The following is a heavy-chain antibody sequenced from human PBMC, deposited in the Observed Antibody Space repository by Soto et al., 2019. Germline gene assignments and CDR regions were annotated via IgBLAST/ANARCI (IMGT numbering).Heavy chain of an antibody. CDR3: AAVGIASVGYYNGMDV. CDR2: IVVGSGNT. Sequence: ASVKVSCKASGFTFTTSAVQWVRQARGQRLEWIGWIVVGSGNTIYAQRFQERVAITRDMSTSTAYMELSSLRSEDTAVYYCAAVGIASVGYYNGMDVWGQGTTVTVSS. J-gene: IGHJ6*02. D-gene: IGHD6-13*01. V-gene: IGHV1-58*01. CDR1: GFTFTTSA.